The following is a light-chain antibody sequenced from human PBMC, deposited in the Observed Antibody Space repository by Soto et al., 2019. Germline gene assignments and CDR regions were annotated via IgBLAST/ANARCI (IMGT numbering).Light chain of an antibody. CDR1: QSVSSSL. Sequence: ENLLTQSPATLSLSPGERATLTCRASQSVSSSLVAWYQKKPGEAPRLIIYGAASRATGIPDRFSGSGSGTDFTLTISRLEPEDFAVYYCQQYGSLPSTFGQGTRLEIK. CDR2: GAA. CDR3: QQYGSLPST. V-gene: IGKV3-20*01. J-gene: IGKJ5*01.